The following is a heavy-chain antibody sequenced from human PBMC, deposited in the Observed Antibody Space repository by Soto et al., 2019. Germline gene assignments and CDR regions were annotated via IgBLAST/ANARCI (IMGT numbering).Heavy chain of an antibody. V-gene: IGHV3-30*04. Sequence: QVQLVESGGGVVQPGRSLRLSCSASGFTFSSFPMSWVRQAPGKGLEWVALISNEGSSNFYADSVKGRFTISRDNSRSTVYLQMNSLRAEDTAVYYCAREYCSSGNCRYYSYAVDVWGQGTTVTVSS. J-gene: IGHJ6*02. CDR2: ISNEGSSN. CDR1: GFTFSSFP. D-gene: IGHD2-15*01. CDR3: AREYCSSGNCRYYSYAVDV.